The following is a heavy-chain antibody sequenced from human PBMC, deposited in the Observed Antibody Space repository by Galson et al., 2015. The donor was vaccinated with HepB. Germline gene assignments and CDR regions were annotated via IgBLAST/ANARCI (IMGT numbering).Heavy chain of an antibody. CDR3: ARDRSIAAAGLLYGMGV. V-gene: IGHV1-3*01. J-gene: IGHJ6*02. Sequence: SVKVSCKASGYTFTSYAMHWVRQAPGQRLEWMGWINAGNGNTKYSQKFQGRVTITRDTSASTAYMELSSLRSEDTAVYYCARDRSIAAAGLLYGMGVWGQGTTVTVSS. CDR2: INAGNGNT. CDR1: GYTFTSYA. D-gene: IGHD6-13*01.